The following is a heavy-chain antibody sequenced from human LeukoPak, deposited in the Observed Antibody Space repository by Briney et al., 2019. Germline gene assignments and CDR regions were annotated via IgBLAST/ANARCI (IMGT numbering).Heavy chain of an antibody. Sequence: ASVKVSCKASGYTFTTYYMHWLRRAPGQGPEWMGIINPRGGSTDYAQKFEGRVTMTSDTSTSTVYMELNDLTSEDTAVYFCARDIVVVPAALYNWFDPWGQGTLVTVSS. CDR1: GYTFTTYY. CDR3: ARDIVVVPAALYNWFDP. CDR2: INPRGGST. D-gene: IGHD2-2*01. V-gene: IGHV1-46*01. J-gene: IGHJ5*02.